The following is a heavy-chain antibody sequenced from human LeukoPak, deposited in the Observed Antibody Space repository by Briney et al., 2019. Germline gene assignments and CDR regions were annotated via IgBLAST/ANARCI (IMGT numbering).Heavy chain of an antibody. J-gene: IGHJ5*02. V-gene: IGHV3-15*01. D-gene: IGHD3-9*01. Sequence: GSLRLSCAASGFTFSNAWLSWVRQAPGKGLEWVGRIKSKTAGGTTDYAAPVKGRFTISRDDSKTTLYLQMNSLKTEDTAVYYCTTDFVLRYFDWLFPWGQGTLVTVSS. CDR1: GFTFSNAW. CDR2: IKSKTAGGTT. CDR3: TTDFVLRYFDWLFP.